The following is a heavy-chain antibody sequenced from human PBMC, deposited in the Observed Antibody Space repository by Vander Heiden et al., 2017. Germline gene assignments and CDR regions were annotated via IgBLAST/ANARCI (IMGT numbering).Heavy chain of an antibody. CDR2: ISYDGSNK. J-gene: IGHJ4*02. CDR3: ARDHLPSSGYYFLSYYFDY. Sequence: QVQLVESGGGVVQPGRSLRLSCAASGFTFSSYAMPWVRQAPGKGLEWVAVISYDGSNKYYADSVKGRFTISRDNSKNTLYLQMNSLRAEDTAVYYCARDHLPSSGYYFLSYYFDYWGQGTLVTVSS. V-gene: IGHV3-30*01. D-gene: IGHD3-22*01. CDR1: GFTFSSYA.